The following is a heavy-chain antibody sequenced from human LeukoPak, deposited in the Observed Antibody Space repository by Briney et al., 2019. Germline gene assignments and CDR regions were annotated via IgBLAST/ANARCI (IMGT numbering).Heavy chain of an antibody. D-gene: IGHD6-13*01. Sequence: PGGSLRLSCAASGFTFSSYAMSWVRQAPGKGLEWVSAISGSGGSTYYADSVKGRFTISRDNSKNTLYLQMNSLRAEDTAVYYCARAIYRRAAQNWFDPWGQGTLVTVSS. CDR3: ARAIYRRAAQNWFDP. CDR2: ISGSGGST. CDR1: GFTFSSYA. J-gene: IGHJ5*02. V-gene: IGHV3-23*01.